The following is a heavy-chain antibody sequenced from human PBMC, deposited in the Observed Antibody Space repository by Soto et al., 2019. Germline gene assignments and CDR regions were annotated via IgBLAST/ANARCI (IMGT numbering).Heavy chain of an antibody. D-gene: IGHD2-15*01. V-gene: IGHV3-23*01. CDR2: ISGSGGST. CDR3: AKDQVSDIVVVVAATPVFDY. CDR1: GFTFSSYA. Sequence: EVQLLESGGGLVQPGGSLRLSCAASGFTFSSYAMSWVRQAPGKGLEWVSAISGSGGSTYYADSVKGRFTISRDNSKNTLYLQMNSLRAEDTAVYYCAKDQVSDIVVVVAATPVFDYWGQGTLVTVSS. J-gene: IGHJ4*02.